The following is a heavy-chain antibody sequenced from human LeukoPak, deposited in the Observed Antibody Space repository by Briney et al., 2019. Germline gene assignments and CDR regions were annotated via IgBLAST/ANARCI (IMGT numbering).Heavy chain of an antibody. CDR1: GFTFSSYG. J-gene: IGHJ4*02. CDR3: ARDLEAANTYYFDY. V-gene: IGHV3-66*01. Sequence: QPGRSLRLSCAASGFTFSSYGMHWVRQAPGKGLEWVSIISSAGTTYYADSVKGRFTISRDNSKNTVYLQVNSLRDEDTAVYYCARDLEAANTYYFDYWGQGTMVTVSS. CDR2: ISSAGTT. D-gene: IGHD6-13*01.